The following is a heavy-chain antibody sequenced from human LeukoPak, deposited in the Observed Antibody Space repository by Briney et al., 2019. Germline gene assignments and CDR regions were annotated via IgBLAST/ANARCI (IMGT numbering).Heavy chain of an antibody. CDR1: GFTFSSYW. CDR3: ARFLTIFGVVPVLHKYYFDY. V-gene: IGHV3-7*01. CDR2: IKQDGSEK. D-gene: IGHD3-3*01. J-gene: IGHJ4*02. Sequence: PGGSLRLSCAASGFTFSSYWMSWVRQAPGKGLEWVANIKQDGSEKYYVDSVKGRFTISRDNAKNPLYLQMNSLRAEDTAVYYCARFLTIFGVVPVLHKYYFDYWGQGTLVTVSS.